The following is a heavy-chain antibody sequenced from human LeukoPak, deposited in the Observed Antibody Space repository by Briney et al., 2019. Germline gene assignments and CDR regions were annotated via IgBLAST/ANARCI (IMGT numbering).Heavy chain of an antibody. CDR1: GDTFSNYG. CDR3: ASGDYYMDV. V-gene: IGHV1-18*01. J-gene: IGHJ6*03. D-gene: IGHD3-16*01. CDR2: VSALNGNT. Sequence: ASVKVSCTASGDTFSNYGVSWVRQAPGQGLEWMGWVSALNGNTNVAQKLQGRVTMTTDTSTSTAYMELRSLRSDDTAVYYCASGDYYMDVWGKGTTVTVSS.